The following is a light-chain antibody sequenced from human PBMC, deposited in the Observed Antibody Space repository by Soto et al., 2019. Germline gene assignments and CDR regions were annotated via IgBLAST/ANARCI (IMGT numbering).Light chain of an antibody. Sequence: DIQMTQSPSTLSASVGDRVTITCRASQSISSWLAWYQQKPGKAPKLIIYDASSLESGVPSRFAGSGSGTDFPLTISGMQPEDFATDDCQQSHSRVTFGQGTKVDIK. CDR3: QQSHSRVT. J-gene: IGKJ1*01. V-gene: IGKV1-5*01. CDR2: DAS. CDR1: QSISSW.